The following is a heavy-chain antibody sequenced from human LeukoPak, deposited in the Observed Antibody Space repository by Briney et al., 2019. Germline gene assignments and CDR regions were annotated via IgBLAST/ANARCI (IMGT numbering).Heavy chain of an antibody. CDR2: INNDAART. J-gene: IGHJ4*02. CDR1: GSAFSRSW. V-gene: IGHV3-74*01. CDR3: ASFQVGY. D-gene: IGHD2/OR15-2a*01. Sequence: GGSLRLSCAASGSAFSRSWIHWVRQAPGKGLVWVSHINNDAARTTYADSVRGRFTISRDNAKNTVSLQMNSLRAEDTAVYYCASFQVGYWGQGTLVTVSS.